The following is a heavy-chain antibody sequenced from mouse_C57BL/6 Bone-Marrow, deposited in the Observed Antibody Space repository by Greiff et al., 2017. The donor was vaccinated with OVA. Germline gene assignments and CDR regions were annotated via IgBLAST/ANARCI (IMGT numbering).Heavy chain of an antibody. CDR3: VMGGYYLYAMDY. V-gene: IGHV10-1*01. J-gene: IGHJ4*01. Sequence: EVQLVESGGGLVQPKGSLKLSCAASGFSFNTYAMNWVRQAPGKGLEWVARIRSKSNNYATYYADSVKDRFTISRDDSESMLYLQMNNLKTEDTAMYYCVMGGYYLYAMDYWGQGTSVTVSS. D-gene: IGHD1-1*01. CDR1: GFSFNTYA. CDR2: IRSKSNNYAT.